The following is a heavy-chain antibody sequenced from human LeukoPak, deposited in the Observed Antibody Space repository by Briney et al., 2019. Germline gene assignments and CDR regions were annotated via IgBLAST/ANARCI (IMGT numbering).Heavy chain of an antibody. V-gene: IGHV4-39*01. J-gene: IGHJ4*02. CDR1: GASISSSSYY. D-gene: IGHD4/OR15-4a*01. Sequence: NPSETLSLTCTVSGASISSSSYYWGWIRQPPGKGLEWIGSIYYSGSTYYNSSLKSRVTISVDTSKNQFSLKLSSVTAADTAVYYCMTSSNYRDYFDYWGQGTLVTVSS. CDR3: MTSSNYRDYFDY. CDR2: IYYSGST.